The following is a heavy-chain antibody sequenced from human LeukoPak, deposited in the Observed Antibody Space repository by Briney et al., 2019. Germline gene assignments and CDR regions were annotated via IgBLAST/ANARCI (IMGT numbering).Heavy chain of an antibody. D-gene: IGHD3-22*01. CDR3: ARSGFPYYYDSSGYYYAFDI. V-gene: IGHV4-59*01. Sequence: SEILSLTCTVSGGSISSYYWSWIRQPPGKGLEWIGYIYYSGSTNYNPSLKSRVTISVDTSKNQFSLKQSSVTAADTAVYYCARSGFPYYYDSSGYYYAFDIWGQGTMVTVSS. CDR2: IYYSGST. CDR1: GGSISSYY. J-gene: IGHJ3*02.